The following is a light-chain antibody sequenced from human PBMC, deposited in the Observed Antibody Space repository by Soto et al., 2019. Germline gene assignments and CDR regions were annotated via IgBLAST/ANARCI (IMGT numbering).Light chain of an antibody. V-gene: IGLV3-21*02. CDR3: QVWDSGPDHVV. Sequence: SYALAQSPSMSVAPGQTATITCGGNNIGSKSVQWYQQKSGQAPVLVVYDDTDRPSGIPERFSGSNSGNTATLTISRVEAEDEADYSCQVWDSGPDHVVFGGGTKVTVL. CDR2: DDT. J-gene: IGLJ3*02. CDR1: NIGSKS.